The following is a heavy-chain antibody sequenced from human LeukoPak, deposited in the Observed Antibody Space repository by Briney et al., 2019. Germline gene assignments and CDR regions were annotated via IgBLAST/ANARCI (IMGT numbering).Heavy chain of an antibody. V-gene: IGHV3-21*01. CDR2: ISSSSSYI. Sequence: GGSLRLSCAASGFTFSSYSMNWVRQAPGKGLEWVSSISSSSSYIYYADSVKGRFTISRDNAKNSLYLQMNSLRAEDTAVYYCARESPGSYAVVDYWGQGTLVTVSS. D-gene: IGHD1-26*01. J-gene: IGHJ4*02. CDR1: GFTFSSYS. CDR3: ARESPGSYAVVDY.